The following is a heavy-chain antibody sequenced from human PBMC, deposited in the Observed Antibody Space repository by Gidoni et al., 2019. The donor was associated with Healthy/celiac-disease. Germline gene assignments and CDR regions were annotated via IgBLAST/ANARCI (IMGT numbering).Heavy chain of an antibody. D-gene: IGHD4-17*01. CDR3: ARDLRYGDYYYYYGMDV. V-gene: IGHV4-59*01. Sequence: QVQLQESGPGLVKPSETLSLTCTVSGGSISSYYWSWIRQPPGKGLECIGYIYYSGSTNYNPSLKSRVTISVDTSKNQFSLKLSSVTAADTAVYYCARDLRYGDYYYYYGMDVWGQGTTVTVSS. CDR1: GGSISSYY. CDR2: IYYSGST. J-gene: IGHJ6*02.